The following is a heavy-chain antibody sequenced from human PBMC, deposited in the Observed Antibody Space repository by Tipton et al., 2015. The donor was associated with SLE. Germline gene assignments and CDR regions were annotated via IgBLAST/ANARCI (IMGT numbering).Heavy chain of an antibody. CDR2: IDPSDSYT. V-gene: IGHV5-10-1*01. J-gene: IGHJ4*01. CDR1: GDTFTNYW. D-gene: IGHD1-26*01. CDR3: ARGSQGGSCAICY. Sequence: QLVQSGAEVKKPGESLRISCKGSGDTFTNYWITWMRQMPGKGLEWMGRIDPSDSYTNYSPSFQGHVTISADKSISTAYLQWSSLKASDTAIYYCARGSQGGSCAICYWGQGTLVTAPS.